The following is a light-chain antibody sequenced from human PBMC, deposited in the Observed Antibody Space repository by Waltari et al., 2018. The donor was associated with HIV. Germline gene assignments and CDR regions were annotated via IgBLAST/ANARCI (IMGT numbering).Light chain of an antibody. CDR3: QQFYRPPYA. CDR1: QSVRSGY. V-gene: IGKV3-20*01. CDR2: GES. Sequence: EIVLTQSPGILSLSPGKRATLSCRASQSVRSGYLAWYQHKPGQAPRLLIYGESSRATGIPDRFSGSWSGTDFTLSINRLEPEDFAVYFCQQFYRPPYAFGQGTKLEIK. J-gene: IGKJ2*01.